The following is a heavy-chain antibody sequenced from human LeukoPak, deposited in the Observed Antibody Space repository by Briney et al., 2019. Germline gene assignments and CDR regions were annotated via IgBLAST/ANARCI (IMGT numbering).Heavy chain of an antibody. Sequence: SETLSLTCTVSGGSISSGGYYWSWIRQHPGKGLEWIGYIYYSGSTYYNPSLKCRVTISVDTSKNQFSLKLSSVTAADTAVYYCARDYHSRGFDYWGRGTLVTVSS. CDR2: IYYSGST. CDR3: ARDYHSRGFDY. V-gene: IGHV4-31*03. D-gene: IGHD4-11*01. CDR1: GGSISSGGYY. J-gene: IGHJ4*02.